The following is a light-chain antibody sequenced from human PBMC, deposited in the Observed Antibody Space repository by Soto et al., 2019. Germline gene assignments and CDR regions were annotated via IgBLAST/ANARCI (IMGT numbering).Light chain of an antibody. CDR1: QSVGSSY. V-gene: IGKV3-20*01. CDR3: QQYGSSALT. J-gene: IGKJ4*01. Sequence: EIVLTQSPGTLSLSPGERATLSCRASQSVGSSYLAWYQQKPGQAPRLLIYGASSTATGIPDRFSGSGSGTDFTLTLSRLEPEDFAVYYCQQYGSSALTFGGGTKVEIK. CDR2: GAS.